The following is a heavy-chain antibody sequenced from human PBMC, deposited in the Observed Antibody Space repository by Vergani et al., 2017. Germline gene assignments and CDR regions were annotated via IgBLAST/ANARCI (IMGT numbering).Heavy chain of an antibody. CDR1: GFTFNHYA. J-gene: IGHJ6*02. CDR2: ISGSGGST. V-gene: IGHV3-23*01. Sequence: EVQLLESGGDLVQPGGSLRLSCAASGFTFNHYAMNWVRQAPGKGLEWVSGISGSGGSTYYAGSVKGRFTISRDSSKNTLYLQMNSLSAGDPAVYYCAKANPRNRGYDYVYNYHAMNVGGQGTTVTVSS. CDR3: AKANPRNRGYDYVYNYHAMNV. D-gene: IGHD5-12*01.